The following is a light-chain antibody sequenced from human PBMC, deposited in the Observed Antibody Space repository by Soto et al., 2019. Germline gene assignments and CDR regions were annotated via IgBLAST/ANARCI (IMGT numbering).Light chain of an antibody. CDR2: GAS. V-gene: IGKV3-20*01. CDR1: RSVSSSY. CDR3: QQYGSLWT. Sequence: ETVLTQSPATLSLSPGERATLSCRASRSVSSSYLAWYQQKPGQAPRLLIYGASSRATGIPDRFSGSGSGTDFTLTISRLEPEDFAVYYCQQYGSLWTFGQGTKVEIK. J-gene: IGKJ1*01.